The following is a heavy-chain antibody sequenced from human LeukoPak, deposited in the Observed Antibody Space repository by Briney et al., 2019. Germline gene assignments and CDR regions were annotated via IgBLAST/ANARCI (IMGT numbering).Heavy chain of an antibody. CDR3: ARDAQRLVVPATNWFDP. Sequence: GGSLRLSCAASGFTFSSYSMNWVRQAPGKGLEWVSSIRSSSSYTYYADSVKGRFTISRDNAKNSLYLQMNSLRAEDTAVYYCARDAQRLVVPATNWFDPWGQGTLVIVSS. D-gene: IGHD2-2*01. CDR2: IRSSSSYT. CDR1: GFTFSSYS. J-gene: IGHJ5*02. V-gene: IGHV3-21*01.